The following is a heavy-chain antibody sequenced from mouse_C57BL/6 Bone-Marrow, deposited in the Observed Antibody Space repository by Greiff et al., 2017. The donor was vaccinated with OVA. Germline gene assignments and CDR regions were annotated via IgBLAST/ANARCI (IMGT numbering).Heavy chain of an antibody. Sequence: QVQLQQPGAELVKPGASVKMSCKASGYTFTSYWITWVKQRPGQGLEWIGDIYPGGGSTNYNKKFKSKATLTVDTSSSTAYMQLSSLTSEDSAVYYCSRSFTYYYGSRPIDVWGPGTTVTVSA. CDR3: SRSFTYYYGSRPIDV. CDR2: IYPGGGST. D-gene: IGHD1-1*01. V-gene: IGHV1-55*01. J-gene: IGHJ1*01. CDR1: GYTFTSYW.